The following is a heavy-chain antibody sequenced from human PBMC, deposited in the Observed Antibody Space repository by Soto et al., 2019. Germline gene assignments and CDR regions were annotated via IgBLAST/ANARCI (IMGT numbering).Heavy chain of an antibody. D-gene: IGHD2-2*01. J-gene: IGHJ6*02. CDR1: GYTFTSYG. CDR2: ISAYNGNT. Sequence: ASVKVSCKASGYTFTSYGISWVRQAPGQGLEWMGWISAYNGNTNYAQKLQGRVTMTTDTSTSTAYMELRSLRSDDTAVYYCAVGYCSSTSCLGYYYYGMDVWGQGTTVTVS. CDR3: AVGYCSSTSCLGYYYYGMDV. V-gene: IGHV1-18*04.